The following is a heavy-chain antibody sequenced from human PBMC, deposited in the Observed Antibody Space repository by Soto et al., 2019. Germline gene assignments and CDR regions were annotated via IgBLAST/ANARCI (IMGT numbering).Heavy chain of an antibody. CDR1: EYTFTDNY. CDR3: ARQSCGSTSCFYDY. D-gene: IGHD2-2*01. V-gene: IGHV1-2*02. Sequence: ASVKVSCKTSEYTFTDNYIYWIRQAPGQGLEWMGWVNPNSGATDFAQRFQCRVTLTSDTSISTAYMELNRLTSHDTAVFYCARQSCGSTSCFYDYWGPGTLVTVSS. J-gene: IGHJ4*02. CDR2: VNPNSGAT.